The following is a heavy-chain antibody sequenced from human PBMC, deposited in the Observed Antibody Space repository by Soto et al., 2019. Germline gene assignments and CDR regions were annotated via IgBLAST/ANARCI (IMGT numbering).Heavy chain of an antibody. V-gene: IGHV3-9*01. CDR3: ARDPHTSSWRWFDP. Sequence: EVQLVESGGGLVQPGRSLRLSCAASGFTFDDYAMHWVRQAPGKGLEWVSGISWNSGIIDYADSVKGRFTISRDNAKKSPYLQMNSLRTEDTALYYCARDPHTSSWRWFDPWGQGTLVTVSS. CDR1: GFTFDDYA. J-gene: IGHJ5*02. D-gene: IGHD6-13*01. CDR2: ISWNSGII.